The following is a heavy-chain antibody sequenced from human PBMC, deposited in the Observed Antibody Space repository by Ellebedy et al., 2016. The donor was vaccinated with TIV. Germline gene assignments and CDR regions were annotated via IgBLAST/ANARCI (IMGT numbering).Heavy chain of an antibody. Sequence: SVKVSXKASSYTFTSYAISWVRQAPGQGLEWMGGIIPIFGTANYAQKFQGRVTITADESTSTAYMELSSLRSEDTAVYYCAGGITMVRGVPYYFDYWGQGTLVTVSS. CDR1: SYTFTSYA. D-gene: IGHD3-10*01. V-gene: IGHV1-69*13. J-gene: IGHJ4*02. CDR2: IIPIFGTA. CDR3: AGGITMVRGVPYYFDY.